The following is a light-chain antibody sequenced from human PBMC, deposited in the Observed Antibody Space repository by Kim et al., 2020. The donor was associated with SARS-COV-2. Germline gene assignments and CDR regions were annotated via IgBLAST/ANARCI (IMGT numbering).Light chain of an antibody. J-gene: IGKJ1*01. CDR3: QKCNSPPWT. CDR1: QGISNN. Sequence: DIQMTQSPSSLSASVGDRVTITCRASQGISNNVAWYQQKPGEVPKLLIYDASVLQSGVPSRFSGSGSGTDFTLTISSLQPEDVATYYCQKCNSPPWTFGQGTKVEIK. CDR2: DAS. V-gene: IGKV1-27*01.